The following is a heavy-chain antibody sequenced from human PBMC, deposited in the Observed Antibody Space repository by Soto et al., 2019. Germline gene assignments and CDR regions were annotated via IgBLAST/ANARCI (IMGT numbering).Heavy chain of an antibody. J-gene: IGHJ4*01. CDR3: ARGPPSGSFSLTPRY. D-gene: IGHD1-26*01. V-gene: IGHV1-18*04. CDR2: ISGQIGKT. CDR1: GYSFRNYG. Sequence: ASVKVSCKASGYSFRNYGIIWVRQAPGQGLEWIGWISGQIGKTNYAQKFLGKVTMTTDTSTSTAYMELSTLTSDDTAIYYCARGPPSGSFSLTPRYWGQGTLVTVSS.